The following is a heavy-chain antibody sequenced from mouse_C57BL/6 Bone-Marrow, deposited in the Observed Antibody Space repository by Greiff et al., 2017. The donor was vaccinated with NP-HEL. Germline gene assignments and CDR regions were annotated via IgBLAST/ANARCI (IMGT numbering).Heavy chain of an antibody. CDR3: ANYYGSSYAY. D-gene: IGHD1-1*01. CDR1: GYAFSSSW. V-gene: IGHV1-82*01. Sequence: QVQLKESGPELVKPGASVKISCKASGYAFSSSWMNWVKQRPGKGLEWIGRIYPGDGDTNYNGKFKGKATLTADKSSSTAYMQLSSLTSEDSAVYFCANYYGSSYAYWGQGTTLTVSS. CDR2: IYPGDGDT. J-gene: IGHJ2*01.